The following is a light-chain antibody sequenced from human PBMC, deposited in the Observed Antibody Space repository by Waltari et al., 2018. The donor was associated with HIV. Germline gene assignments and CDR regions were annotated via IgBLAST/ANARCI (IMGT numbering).Light chain of an antibody. CDR1: QRVGSN. Sequence: DIVMTHSPPPLSVSPGERVTPSSRASQRVGSNLTWYQQKVGQAPRPLIYGAATRAAEIPVRLSGSGSGTDFTLTIDSLQSEDFATYYCQQYNIRPRGNTFGQGTKLQIK. CDR3: QQYNIRPRGNT. CDR2: GAA. V-gene: IGKV3-15*01. J-gene: IGKJ2*01.